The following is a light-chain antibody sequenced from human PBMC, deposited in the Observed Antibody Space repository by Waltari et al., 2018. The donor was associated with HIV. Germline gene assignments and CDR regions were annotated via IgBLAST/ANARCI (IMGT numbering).Light chain of an antibody. CDR3: SSYTSSSTWV. CDR1: SSDVGGYNY. V-gene: IGLV2-14*01. J-gene: IGLJ3*02. Sequence: QSALTQPASVSGSPGQSITISCTGTSSDVGGYNYVSWYQQHPGKAPKLMIYDVSNRPSGVSNRFSDSKSGNTASLTISGLRAEDEADYYCSSYTSSSTWVFGGGTKLTVL. CDR2: DVS.